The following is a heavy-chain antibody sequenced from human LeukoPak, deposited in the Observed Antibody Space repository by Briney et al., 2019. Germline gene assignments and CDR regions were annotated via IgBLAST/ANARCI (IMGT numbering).Heavy chain of an antibody. CDR1: GFTFSSYA. CDR3: ARDDYVWGSYHHFDY. J-gene: IGHJ4*02. Sequence: GGSLRLSSAASGFTFSSYAMSWVRQAPGKGLEWVSAISGSGGSTYYADSVKGRFTISRDNSKNTLYLQMNSLRAEDTAVYYCARDDYVWGSYHHFDYWGQGTLVTVSS. D-gene: IGHD3-16*02. V-gene: IGHV3-23*01. CDR2: ISGSGGST.